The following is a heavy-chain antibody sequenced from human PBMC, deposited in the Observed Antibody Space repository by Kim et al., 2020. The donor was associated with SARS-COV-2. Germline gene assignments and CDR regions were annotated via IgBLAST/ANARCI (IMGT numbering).Heavy chain of an antibody. CDR1: GGSISSSSYY. Sequence: SETLSLTCTVSGGSISSSSYYWGWIRQPPGKGLEWIGSIYYSGSTYYNPSLKSRVTISVDTSKNQFSLKLSSVTAADTAVYYCARLHRSAARSLSLGWYFDLWGRGTLVTVSS. D-gene: IGHD2-2*01. CDR3: ARLHRSAARSLSLGWYFDL. CDR2: IYYSGST. J-gene: IGHJ2*01. V-gene: IGHV4-39*01.